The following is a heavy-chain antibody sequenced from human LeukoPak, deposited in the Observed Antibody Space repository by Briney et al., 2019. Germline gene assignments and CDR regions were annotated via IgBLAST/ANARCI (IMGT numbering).Heavy chain of an antibody. CDR2: IYYSGST. V-gene: IGHV4-59*08. J-gene: IGHJ3*02. CDR3: ARLDDYVWGSYRSIRAFDI. D-gene: IGHD3-16*02. Sequence: SETLSLTCTVSGGSISSYYWSWIRQPPGKGLEWIGYIYYSGSTNYNPSLKSRVTISVDTSKNQFSLKLSSVTAADTAVSYCARLDDYVWGSYRSIRAFDIWGQGTMVTVSS. CDR1: GGSISSYY.